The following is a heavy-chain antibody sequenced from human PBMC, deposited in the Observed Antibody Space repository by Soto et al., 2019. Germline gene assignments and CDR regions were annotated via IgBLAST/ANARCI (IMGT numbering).Heavy chain of an antibody. D-gene: IGHD4-17*01. Sequence: QVVLVESGGGVVQPGRSLRLSCAASGLTFSNYAMHWVRQAPGKGLEWVAFISYDGTNRCYLDSVKGRFTISRDNSKNTLYVQMNSLKTEDTAVYYCARESSSTVTTGGGGSAKDYWGQGTLVTVSS. CDR3: ARESSSTVTTGGGGSAKDY. CDR2: ISYDGTNR. V-gene: IGHV3-30-3*01. CDR1: GLTFSNYA. J-gene: IGHJ4*02.